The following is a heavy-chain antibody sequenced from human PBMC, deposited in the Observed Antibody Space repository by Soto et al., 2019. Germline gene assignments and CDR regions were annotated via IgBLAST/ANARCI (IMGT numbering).Heavy chain of an antibody. CDR3: ARTDIAAAGSYFDY. V-gene: IGHV4-39*01. D-gene: IGHD6-13*01. Sequence: QLQLQESGPGLVKPSETLSLTCTVSGGSISSSSYYWGWIRQPPGKGLEWIGSIYYSGSTYYNPSLKRRVTMSVDTSKNQFSLKLSSVTAADTAVYYCARTDIAAAGSYFDYWGQGTLVTVSS. CDR1: GGSISSSSYY. J-gene: IGHJ4*02. CDR2: IYYSGST.